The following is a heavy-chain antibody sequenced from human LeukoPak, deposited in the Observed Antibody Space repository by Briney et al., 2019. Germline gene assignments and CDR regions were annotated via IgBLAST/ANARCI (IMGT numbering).Heavy chain of an antibody. CDR3: ARGYCSNTSCYTPWFGMDV. CDR1: GFTFSSYS. CDR2: ISSSSSTI. Sequence: GGSLRLSCAASGFTFSSYSMTWVRQAPGKGLEWVSYISSSSSTIYYADSVKGRFTISRDNAKNSLYLQMNSLRAEDTAVYYCARGYCSNTSCYTPWFGMDVWGQGTTVTVSS. V-gene: IGHV3-48*01. D-gene: IGHD2-2*02. J-gene: IGHJ6*02.